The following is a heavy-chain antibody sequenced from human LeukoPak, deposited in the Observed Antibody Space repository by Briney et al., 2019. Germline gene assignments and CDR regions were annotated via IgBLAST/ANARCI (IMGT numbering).Heavy chain of an antibody. D-gene: IGHD3-16*02. CDR2: LYSRGTST. V-gene: IGHV3-64D*06. CDR3: VRDLSGMDV. J-gene: IGHJ6*04. CDR1: GFTVTNYA. Sequence: GGSLRLSCLASGFTVTNYAMHWVRQAPGKGLDYVSVLYSRGTSTYYADSVKGRFTVSRDSSKNTLYLQMSSLRIEDTAIYYCVRDLSGMDVWGWGTTVTVSS.